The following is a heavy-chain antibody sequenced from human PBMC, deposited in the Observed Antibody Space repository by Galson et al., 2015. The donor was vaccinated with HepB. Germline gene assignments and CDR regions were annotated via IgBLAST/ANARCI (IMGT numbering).Heavy chain of an antibody. Sequence: TLSLTCTVSGGSISSGGYYWSWIRQHPGKGLEWIGYIYYSGSTYYNPSLKSRVTISVDTSKNQFSLKLSSVTAADTAVYYCASTLPSGYDFEMGEYFQHWGQGTLVTVSS. J-gene: IGHJ1*01. CDR2: IYYSGST. CDR1: GGSISSGGYY. CDR3: ASTLPSGYDFEMGEYFQH. V-gene: IGHV4-31*03. D-gene: IGHD5-12*01.